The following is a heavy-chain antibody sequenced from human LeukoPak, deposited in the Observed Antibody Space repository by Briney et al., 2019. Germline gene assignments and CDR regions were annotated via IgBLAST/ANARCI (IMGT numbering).Heavy chain of an antibody. J-gene: IGHJ5*02. CDR2: IYYSGST. Sequence: GSLRLSCAASGFTFSSYAMSWIRQPPGKGLEWIGYIYYSGSTNYNPSLKSRVTISVDTSKNQFSLKLSSVTAADTAVYYCASVYDSSGYSEVSTWGQGTLVTVSS. CDR1: GFTFSSYA. V-gene: IGHV4-59*08. CDR3: ASVYDSSGYSEVST. D-gene: IGHD3-22*01.